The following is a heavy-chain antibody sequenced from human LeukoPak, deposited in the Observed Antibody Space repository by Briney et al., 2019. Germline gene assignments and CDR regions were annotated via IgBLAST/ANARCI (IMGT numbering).Heavy chain of an antibody. CDR2: INPNSGGT. D-gene: IGHD2-15*01. CDR1: GYTFTGYY. Sequence: GASVKVSCKASGYTFTGYYMHWVRQAPGQGLEWMGWINPNSGGTNYAQKFQGRVIMTRDTSISTAYMELSRLRSDDTAVYYCARDRVVVAATNFDYWGQGTLVTVSS. V-gene: IGHV1-2*02. CDR3: ARDRVVVAATNFDY. J-gene: IGHJ4*02.